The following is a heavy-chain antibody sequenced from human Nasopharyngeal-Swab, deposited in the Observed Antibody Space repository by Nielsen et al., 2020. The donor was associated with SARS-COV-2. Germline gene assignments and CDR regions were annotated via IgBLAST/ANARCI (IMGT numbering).Heavy chain of an antibody. D-gene: IGHD3-3*01. CDR3: ARVSTGLGKFGVVISYWYFDL. CDR2: IYHIGST. CDR1: GGSISCGGYS. J-gene: IGHJ2*01. Sequence: SETLSLTCAVSGGSISCGGYSWSWIRQPPGKGLEWIEYIYHIGSTSYHPSLKSRVTISVDRSKNQFSLKLSSVTAADTAVYYCARVSTGLGKFGVVISYWYFDLWGRGTLVTVSS. V-gene: IGHV4-30-2*01.